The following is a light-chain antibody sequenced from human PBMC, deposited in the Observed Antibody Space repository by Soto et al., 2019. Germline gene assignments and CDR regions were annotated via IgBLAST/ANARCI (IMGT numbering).Light chain of an antibody. J-gene: IGKJ1*01. CDR2: AAS. V-gene: IGKV1-39*01. CDR1: QSIDNY. CDR3: QQSYSSPET. Sequence: DIQMTQSPTTLSASVGDRVTIAGRMSQSIDNYLNWYQQKPGRAPNLLIYAASSLLSGVPSRFSGRGSGTHFTLTISSLQPEDFATYYCQQSYSSPETFGQGTKVEIK.